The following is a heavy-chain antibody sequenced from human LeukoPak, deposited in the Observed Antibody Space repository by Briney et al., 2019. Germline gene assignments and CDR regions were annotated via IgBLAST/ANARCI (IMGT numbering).Heavy chain of an antibody. Sequence: GGSLRLSCAASGFTFSSYAMHWVRQAPGKGLEWVAVISYDGSNKYYADSVKGRSTISRDNSKNTLYLQMNSLRAEDTAVYYCARAAGPAVSFDYWGQGTLVTVSS. CDR2: ISYDGSNK. CDR1: GFTFSSYA. CDR3: ARAAGPAVSFDY. V-gene: IGHV3-30-3*01. J-gene: IGHJ4*02. D-gene: IGHD2-2*01.